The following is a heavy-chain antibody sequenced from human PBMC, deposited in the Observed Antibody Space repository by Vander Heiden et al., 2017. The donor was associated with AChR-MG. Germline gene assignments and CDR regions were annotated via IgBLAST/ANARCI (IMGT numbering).Heavy chain of an antibody. D-gene: IGHD3-10*01. CDR3: ANYGSGSYYNGEYYFDY. CDR1: GGSTSSGGYD. Sequence: QVQLQESGPGLVEPSQALSPTRTFSGGSTSSGGYDWSWMRQHPGKGLEWIGYIYYSGSTYYNPSLKSRVTISVDTSKNKFSLKLSSVTAADTAVYYCANYGSGSYYNGEYYFDYWGQGTLVTVSS. V-gene: IGHV4-31*03. J-gene: IGHJ4*02. CDR2: IYYSGST.